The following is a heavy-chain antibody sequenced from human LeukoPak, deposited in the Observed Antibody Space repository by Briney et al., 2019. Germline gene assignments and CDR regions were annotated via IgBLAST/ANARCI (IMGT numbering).Heavy chain of an antibody. CDR1: GGSISSYY. Sequence: KSSETLSLTCTVSGGSISSYYWSWIRQPAGKGLEWIGRIYTSGSTNYNPSLKSRVTMSVDTSKNQFSLKLSSVTAADTAVYYCAREVYDFWSGYYYYYYMDVWGKGTTVTVSS. CDR3: AREVYDFWSGYYYYYYMDV. D-gene: IGHD3-3*01. CDR2: IYTSGST. V-gene: IGHV4-4*07. J-gene: IGHJ6*03.